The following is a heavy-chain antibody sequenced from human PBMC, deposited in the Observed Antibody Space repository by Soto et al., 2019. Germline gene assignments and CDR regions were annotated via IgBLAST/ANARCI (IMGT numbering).Heavy chain of an antibody. V-gene: IGHV3-33*01. J-gene: IGHJ6*03. CDR1: GFPFSSYG. Sequence: GGSLRLSCTSSGFPFSSYGMHWVRQAPGKGLEWVAVIWYDGSNKYYADSVKGRFTISRDNSKNTLYLQMNSLRAEDTAVYYCAREVVVVPAAYYYYYMDVWGKGTTVTVSS. D-gene: IGHD2-2*01. CDR3: AREVVVVPAAYYYYYMDV. CDR2: IWYDGSNK.